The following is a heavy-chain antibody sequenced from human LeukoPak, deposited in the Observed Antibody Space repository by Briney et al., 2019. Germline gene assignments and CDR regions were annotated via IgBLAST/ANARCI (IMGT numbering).Heavy chain of an antibody. CDR3: ASRSLLDLTVMGAFDI. D-gene: IGHD4-17*01. Sequence: GGSLRLSCAASGFTVSSNYMSWVRQAPGKGLEWVSVIYSGGSTYYADSVKGRFTISRDNSKNTLYLQMNSLRAEDTAVYYCASRSLLDLTVMGAFDIWGQGAMVTVSS. CDR1: GFTVSSNY. J-gene: IGHJ3*02. V-gene: IGHV3-53*01. CDR2: IYSGGST.